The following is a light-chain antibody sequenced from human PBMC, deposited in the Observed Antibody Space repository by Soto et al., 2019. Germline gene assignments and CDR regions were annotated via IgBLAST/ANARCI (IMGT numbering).Light chain of an antibody. V-gene: IGKV3-11*01. CDR2: DAS. J-gene: IGKJ3*01. CDR3: QQRSNWPPWFT. Sequence: EIVLTQSPATLSLSPGERATLSCRASQSVSSYLAWYQQKPGQAPRLLIYDASNRATGLPARFSGSGSGTDFTLTISSLEPEDFAVYYCQQRSNWPPWFTFGPGTKVDIK. CDR1: QSVSSY.